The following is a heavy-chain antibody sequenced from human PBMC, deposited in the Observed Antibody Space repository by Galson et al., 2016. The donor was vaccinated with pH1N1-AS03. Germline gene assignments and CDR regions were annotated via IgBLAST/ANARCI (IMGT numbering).Heavy chain of an antibody. V-gene: IGHV2-5*02. J-gene: IGHJ6*01. CDR3: TNTSGPVYDKYHGMDV. CDR2: VHWDGVD. D-gene: IGHD6-19*01. CDR1: GVSLGTTSVG. Sequence: PALVKPTQTLTLTCSFSGVSLGTTSVGLAWIRQPPGEALEWLALVHWDGVDRLSPSRRGRLAITKDTSRNQVVLTMTNMGPADTGTYSCTNTSGPVYDKYHGMDVWGQGATVIVSS.